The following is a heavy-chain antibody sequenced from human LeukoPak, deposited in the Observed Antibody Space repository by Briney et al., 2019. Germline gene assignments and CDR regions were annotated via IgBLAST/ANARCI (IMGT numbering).Heavy chain of an antibody. Sequence: SEALSLTCSVSGGSMYSNYWSWIRQTAGKGLEWIGRFYVGVGPNYNPSFKSRVTMSVDTSKNQLVLKLSAVTAADTAVYYCARMRPYDSTGYSPGHYMDVWCKGTTVTVYS. J-gene: IGHJ6*03. CDR2: FYVGVGP. CDR3: ARMRPYDSTGYSPGHYMDV. D-gene: IGHD3-22*01. CDR1: GGSMYSNY. V-gene: IGHV4-4*07.